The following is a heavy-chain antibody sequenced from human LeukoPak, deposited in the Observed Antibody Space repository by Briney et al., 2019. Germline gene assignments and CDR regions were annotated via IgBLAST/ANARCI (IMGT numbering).Heavy chain of an antibody. CDR2: IYYSGST. CDR3: ARGRYYGSGSYFWFDP. Sequence: SETLSLTCTVSGVSISSYYWSWIRQPPGKGLEWIGYIYYSGSTNYNPSLKTRVTISVDTSKNQFSLKLSSVTAADTAVYYCARGRYYGSGSYFWFDPWGQGTLVTVSS. CDR1: GVSISSYY. V-gene: IGHV4-59*01. D-gene: IGHD3-10*01. J-gene: IGHJ5*02.